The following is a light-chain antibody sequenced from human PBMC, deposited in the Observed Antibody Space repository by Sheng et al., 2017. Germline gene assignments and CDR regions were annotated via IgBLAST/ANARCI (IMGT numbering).Light chain of an antibody. Sequence: EVLMTQSPATLSLSPGERATLSCRASQSVSSTYLAWYQQKPGQAPRLLIYGASSRATGIPDRFSGSGSGTDFTLSVSRLEPEDFAVYYCQYYGSSLFTFGPGTKVDIK. V-gene: IGKV3-20*01. CDR3: QYYGSSLFT. CDR1: QSVSSTY. CDR2: GAS. J-gene: IGKJ3*01.